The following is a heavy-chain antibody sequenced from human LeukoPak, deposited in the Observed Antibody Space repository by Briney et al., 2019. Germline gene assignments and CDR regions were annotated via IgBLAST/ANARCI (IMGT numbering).Heavy chain of an antibody. D-gene: IGHD3-10*01. CDR3: ARAMVRGVTGPYYYYYGMDV. CDR1: GYTFTIYY. V-gene: IGHV1-46*01. Sequence: ASVTVSCTASGYTFTIYYMHWVRQAPGQGLEWMGIINPSGGSTSYAQKFQGRVTMTSDTSTSTVYMELSSLRSEDTAVYYRARAMVRGVTGPYYYYYGMDVWGQGTTVTVSS. CDR2: INPSGGST. J-gene: IGHJ6*02.